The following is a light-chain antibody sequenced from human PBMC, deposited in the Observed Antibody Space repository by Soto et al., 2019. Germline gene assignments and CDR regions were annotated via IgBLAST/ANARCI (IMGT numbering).Light chain of an antibody. Sequence: QAVVTQPPSVSGSPGQSVTISCTGTSSDVGSYNRVSWYQQSPGTAPKLMIYEVSNRPSGVPDRFSGSKSGNTASLTISGLQAEDEADYYCSSYTSSSTSRVFGGGTKLTVL. CDR3: SSYTSSSTSRV. CDR1: SSDVGSYNR. CDR2: EVS. V-gene: IGLV2-18*02. J-gene: IGLJ2*01.